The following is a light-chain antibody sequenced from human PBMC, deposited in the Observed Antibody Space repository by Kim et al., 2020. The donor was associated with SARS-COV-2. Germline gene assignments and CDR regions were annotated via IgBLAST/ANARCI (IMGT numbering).Light chain of an antibody. Sequence: QSVLTQPPSVSGAPGQRVTISCSGSRSNIGSNPVSWYQQFPETAPKLITYDNNKRPSGIPDRFSSSKSGTSATLGITGLRTGDEADYYCATWDSSLSVGVFGGGTKVTVL. J-gene: IGLJ3*02. V-gene: IGLV1-51*01. CDR2: DNN. CDR3: ATWDSSLSVGV. CDR1: RSNIGSNP.